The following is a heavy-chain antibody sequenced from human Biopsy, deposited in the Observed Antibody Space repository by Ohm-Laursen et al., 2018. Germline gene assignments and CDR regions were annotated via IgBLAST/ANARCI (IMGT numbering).Heavy chain of an antibody. CDR2: IYPGGST. V-gene: IGHV4-4*07. J-gene: IGHJ1*01. D-gene: IGHD4-23*01. Sequence: SETLSLTCNVSGGDINNYYWSWIRQPAGKGLEWIGRIYPGGSTNYNPSLKSRVTISLDTSRKHFSLRLTSLAAADTAVYYCARGSNEYGGLYFPHWGQGTLVTVSS. CDR3: ARGSNEYGGLYFPH. CDR1: GGDINNYY.